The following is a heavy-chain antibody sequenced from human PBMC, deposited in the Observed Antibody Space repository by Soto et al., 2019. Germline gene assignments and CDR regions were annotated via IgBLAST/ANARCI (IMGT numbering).Heavy chain of an antibody. CDR2: ISAYNGNT. V-gene: IGHV1-18*01. J-gene: IGHJ6*02. CDR1: GYTFTSYG. Sequence: ASVKVSCKASGYTFTSYGISWVRQAPGQGLEWMGWISAYNGNTNYAQKLQGRVTMTTDTSTSTAYMELRSLRSDDTAVYYFARFYLPGFCSVFFLSLPARGIYYYYGMTSGAKGPRSPSP. D-gene: IGHD2-15*01. CDR3: ARFYLPGFCSVFFLSLPARGIYYYYGMTS.